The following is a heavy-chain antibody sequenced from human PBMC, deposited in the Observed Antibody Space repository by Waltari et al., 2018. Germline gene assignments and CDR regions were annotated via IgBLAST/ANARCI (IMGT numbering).Heavy chain of an antibody. CDR3: AKDSLGYSGWVDY. CDR2: IRWEGSTT. V-gene: IGHV3-43D*03. J-gene: IGHJ4*02. Sequence: EVQLVESGGVVVQPGGSLRLSCAASGFTFDDYAMHWVRQAPGKGLEWVSLIRWEGSTTSYADSVKGRFTISRDNSKNALYLQMNSLRAEDNALYYCAKDSLGYSGWVDYWGQGTLVTDSS. CDR1: GFTFDDYA. D-gene: IGHD6-19*01.